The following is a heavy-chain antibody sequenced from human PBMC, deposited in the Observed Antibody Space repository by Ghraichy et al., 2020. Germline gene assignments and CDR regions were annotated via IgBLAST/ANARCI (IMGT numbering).Heavy chain of an antibody. CDR3: ESGPLYCDKTHGQVHFQTHDMEF. V-gene: IGHV4-34*01. D-gene: IGHD2/OR15-2a*01. CDR1: GGSFSGSF. J-gene: IGHJ6*03. Sequence: SETLSLTCAVYGGSFSGSFWNWIRQSPGKGLERNGEVKYNGDTNYNPSLKRRVTISRDSSKNQFSLTLTSVIAAATAVYYCESGPLYCDKTHGQVHFQTHDMEFWGSGTTVTVS. CDR2: VKYNGDT.